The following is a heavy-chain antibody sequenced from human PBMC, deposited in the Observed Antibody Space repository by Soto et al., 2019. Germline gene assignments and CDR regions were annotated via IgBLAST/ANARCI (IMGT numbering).Heavy chain of an antibody. CDR1: GFTFSSYA. Sequence: GGSLRLSCAASGFTFSSYAMHWVRQAPGKGLEWVAVISYDGSNKYYADSVKGRFTISRDNSKNTLYLQMNSLRAEDTAMYYCARHPKYYDSGHYFDYWGQGALVTVSS. V-gene: IGHV3-30-3*01. D-gene: IGHD3-16*01. CDR2: ISYDGSNK. J-gene: IGHJ4*02. CDR3: ARHPKYYDSGHYFDY.